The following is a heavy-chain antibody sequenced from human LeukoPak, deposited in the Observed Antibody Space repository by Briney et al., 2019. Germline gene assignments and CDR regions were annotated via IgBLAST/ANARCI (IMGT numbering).Heavy chain of an antibody. Sequence: ASVKVSCKASGYTFTSYGISWVRQAPGQGLEWMGWISAYNGNTNYAQKLQGRVTMTTDTSTSTAYMELRSLRSDDTAVYYCARELGEVYYYGSGSYHNGDYWGQGTLVTVSS. CDR2: ISAYNGNT. CDR1: GYTFTSYG. J-gene: IGHJ4*02. CDR3: ARELGEVYYYGSGSYHNGDY. V-gene: IGHV1-18*01. D-gene: IGHD3-10*01.